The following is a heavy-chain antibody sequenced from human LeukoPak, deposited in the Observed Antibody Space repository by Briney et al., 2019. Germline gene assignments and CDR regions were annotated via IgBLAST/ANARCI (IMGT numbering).Heavy chain of an antibody. J-gene: IGHJ4*02. D-gene: IGHD3-22*01. V-gene: IGHV1-3*01. Sequence: GASVKVSCKASGYTFTSYAMHWVRQAPGQRLEWMGWINAGNGNTKYSQKFQGRVTITRDTSASTAYMELSSLRSEDTAVYYCARDYDSSGYYHDYWGQGALVTVSS. CDR2: INAGNGNT. CDR1: GYTFTSYA. CDR3: ARDYDSSGYYHDY.